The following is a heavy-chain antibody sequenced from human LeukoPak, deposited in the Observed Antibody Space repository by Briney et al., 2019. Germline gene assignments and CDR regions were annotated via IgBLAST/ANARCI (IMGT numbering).Heavy chain of an antibody. CDR1: GGTFSSYY. CDR3: ARTTGTTWGYWYFDL. CDR2: IYTSGST. V-gene: IGHV4-4*07. Sequence: SETLSLTCTVSGGTFSSYYWSWIRQPAGKGLEWIGRIYTSGSTNYNPSLKSRVTMSVDTSKNQFSLKLSSVTAADTAVYYCARTTGTTWGYWYFDLWGRGTLVTVSS. J-gene: IGHJ2*01. D-gene: IGHD1-1*01.